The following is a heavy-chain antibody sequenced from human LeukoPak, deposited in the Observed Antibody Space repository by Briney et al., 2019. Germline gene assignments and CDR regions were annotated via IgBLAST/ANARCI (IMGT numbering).Heavy chain of an antibody. CDR3: ARDGPYTIFAAGGYFDY. CDR2: IIPIFGTA. Sequence: GASVKVSCKASGGTFSSYAISWVRQAPGQGLEWMGGIIPIFGTANYAQKFQGRVTITADESTSTAYRELSSLRSEDTAVYYCARDGPYTIFAAGGYFDYWGQGTLVTVSS. D-gene: IGHD3-9*01. J-gene: IGHJ4*02. CDR1: GGTFSSYA. V-gene: IGHV1-69*13.